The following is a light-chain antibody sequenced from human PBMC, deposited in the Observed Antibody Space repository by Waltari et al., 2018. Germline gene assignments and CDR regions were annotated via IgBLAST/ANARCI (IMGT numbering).Light chain of an antibody. Sequence: QSALTQPRSVSGSPGQSVTISCTGTSRDVGAYNFVSWYQHHPGKAPKLLLYDVTKRASGVPDLFSGSKSANTASLTISGLQAEDDADYFCCSYAGIYTYVFGTGTTVTVL. CDR1: SRDVGAYNF. CDR3: CSYAGIYTYV. J-gene: IGLJ1*01. V-gene: IGLV2-11*01. CDR2: DVT.